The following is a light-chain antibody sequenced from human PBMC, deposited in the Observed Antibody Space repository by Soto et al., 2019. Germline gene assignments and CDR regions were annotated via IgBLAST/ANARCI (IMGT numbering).Light chain of an antibody. Sequence: QSVLTQPPPASGTPGQRVTISCSGSSSNIGSNTVNWYQQLPGTAPKLLIYSNNQRPSGVPDRFSGSKSGTSASLAISGLQSEDEADYYSAAWDDSLNGLYVFGTGTKLTVL. J-gene: IGLJ1*01. V-gene: IGLV1-44*01. CDR3: AAWDDSLNGLYV. CDR2: SNN. CDR1: SSNIGSNT.